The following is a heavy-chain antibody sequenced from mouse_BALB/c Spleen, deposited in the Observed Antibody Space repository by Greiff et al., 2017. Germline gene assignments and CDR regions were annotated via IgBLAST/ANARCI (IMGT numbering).Heavy chain of an antibody. CDR1: GYAFTNYL. J-gene: IGHJ3*01. Sequence: VQLQQSGAELVRPGTSVKVSCKASGYAFTNYLIEWVKQRPGQGLEWIGVINPGSGGTNYNEKFKGKATLTADKSSSTAYMQLSSLTSDDSAVYFCAREGDDYDGFAYWGQGTLVTVSA. V-gene: IGHV1-54*01. D-gene: IGHD2-4*01. CDR3: AREGDDYDGFAY. CDR2: INPGSGGT.